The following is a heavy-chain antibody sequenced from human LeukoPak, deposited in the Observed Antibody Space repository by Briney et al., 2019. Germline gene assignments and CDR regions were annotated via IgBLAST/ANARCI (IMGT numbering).Heavy chain of an antibody. D-gene: IGHD3-9*01. Sequence: GGSLRLSCAASGFTFSSYAMSWVRQAPGKGLEWVSAISGSGGSTYYADSVKGRFTISRDNSKNTLYLQMNSLRAEDTAVYYCAKGSLRYFVWLQKNVYMDVWGKGTTVTISS. CDR2: ISGSGGST. CDR1: GFTFSSYA. V-gene: IGHV3-23*01. J-gene: IGHJ6*03. CDR3: AKGSLRYFVWLQKNVYMDV.